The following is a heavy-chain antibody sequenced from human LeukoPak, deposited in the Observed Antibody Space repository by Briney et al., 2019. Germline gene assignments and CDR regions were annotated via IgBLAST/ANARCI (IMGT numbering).Heavy chain of an antibody. CDR1: GGSFSGYY. D-gene: IGHD2-2*01. V-gene: IGHV4-34*01. CDR2: INHSGST. CDR3: AREDCSSTSCYRGYDY. Sequence: SETLSLTCAVYGGSFSGYYWSWIRQPPGKGLEWIGEINHSGSTNYNPSLKSRVTISVDTSKNQFSLKLGSVTAADTAVYYCAREDCSSTSCYRGYDYWGQGTLVTVSS. J-gene: IGHJ4*02.